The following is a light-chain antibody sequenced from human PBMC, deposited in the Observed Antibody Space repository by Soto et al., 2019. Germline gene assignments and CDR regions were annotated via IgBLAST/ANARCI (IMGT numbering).Light chain of an antibody. CDR1: SGHSSYA. V-gene: IGLV4-69*01. CDR2: LNSDGSH. J-gene: IGLJ7*01. Sequence: QAVVTQSPSASASLGASVKFTCTLSSGHSSYAIAWHQQQTEKGPRYLMKLNSDGSHSKGDGIPDRFSGSSSGAERYLTISSLQSEDEADYYCQTWGTGPAVFGGGTQLTVL. CDR3: QTWGTGPAV.